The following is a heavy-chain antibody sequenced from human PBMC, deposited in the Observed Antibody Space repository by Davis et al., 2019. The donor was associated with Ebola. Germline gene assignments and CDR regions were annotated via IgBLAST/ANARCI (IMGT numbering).Heavy chain of an antibody. CDR2: IYHSGST. D-gene: IGHD1-1*01. Sequence: PGGSLRLSCTVSGYSISSGYYWGWIRQPPGKGLEWIGSIYHSGSTYYNPSLKSRDTISVDTSKNQFSLKLSSVTAADTAVYYCASGPAGVKYNWGQGTLVTVSS. CDR3: ASGPAGVKYN. J-gene: IGHJ4*02. CDR1: GYSISSGYY. V-gene: IGHV4-38-2*02.